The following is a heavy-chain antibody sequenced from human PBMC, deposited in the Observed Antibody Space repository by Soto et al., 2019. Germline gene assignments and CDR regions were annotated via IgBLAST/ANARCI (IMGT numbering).Heavy chain of an antibody. CDR1: GGTFSSYG. CDR3: ARSKWDLLRSGPYYFDY. J-gene: IGHJ4*02. Sequence: QVQLVQSGAEVKKPGSSVKVSCKASGGTFSSYGISWVRQAPGQGLEWIGGITPIFDTANYAQEFQGRVTITADESTGTAYMALSSLRSADTAVYYCARSKWDLLRSGPYYFDYWGQGTLVTVSS. D-gene: IGHD1-26*01. CDR2: ITPIFDTA. V-gene: IGHV1-69*01.